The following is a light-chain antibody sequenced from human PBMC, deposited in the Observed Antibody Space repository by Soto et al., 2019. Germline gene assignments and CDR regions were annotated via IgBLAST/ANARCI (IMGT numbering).Light chain of an antibody. CDR3: SSYTSSSTYV. V-gene: IGLV2-14*01. Sequence: QSVLTRPASVSVSPGQSITISCTGTSSDVGGYNYVSWYQQHPGKAPKLMIYEVSNRPSGVSNRFSGSKSGNTASLTISGLQAEDEADYYCSSYTSSSTYVFGTGTKVT. CDR1: SSDVGGYNY. CDR2: EVS. J-gene: IGLJ1*01.